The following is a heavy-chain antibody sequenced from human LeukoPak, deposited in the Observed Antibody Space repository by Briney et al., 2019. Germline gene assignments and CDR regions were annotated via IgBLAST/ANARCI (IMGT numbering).Heavy chain of an antibody. CDR2: ISYDGSNK. CDR1: GFTFSSYA. CDR3: ARVYCSSTSCYRGIRYFDY. D-gene: IGHD2-2*02. V-gene: IGHV3-30-3*01. J-gene: IGHJ4*02. Sequence: PGGSLRLSCAASGFTFSSYAMHWVRQAPGKGLEWVAVISYDGSNKYYADSVKGRFTISRGNSKNALYLQMNSLRAEDTAVYYCARVYCSSTSCYRGIRYFDYWGQGTLVTVSS.